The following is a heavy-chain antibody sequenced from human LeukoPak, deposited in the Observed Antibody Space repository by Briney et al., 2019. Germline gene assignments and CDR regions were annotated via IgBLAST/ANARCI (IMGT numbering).Heavy chain of an antibody. CDR2: ITNNGVSI. Sequence: PGGSLRLSCSASGFTFSNYALAWVRQAPGKGLEYVSVITNNGVSIYYADSVKGRFTISRDNSKSTLYLQMSSLRAEDTAMYYCAMNWNCDYWGQGTLVTVSS. CDR1: GFTFSNYA. D-gene: IGHD1-1*01. V-gene: IGHV3-64D*09. J-gene: IGHJ4*02. CDR3: AMNWNCDY.